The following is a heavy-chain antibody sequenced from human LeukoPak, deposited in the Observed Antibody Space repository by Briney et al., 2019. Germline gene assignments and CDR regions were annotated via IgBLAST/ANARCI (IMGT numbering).Heavy chain of an antibody. J-gene: IGHJ4*02. V-gene: IGHV1-18*01. CDR2: ISAYNGNT. CDR1: GYILSRYA. CDR3: ARDLGTAMVTGDY. D-gene: IGHD5-18*01. Sequence: ASVKVSCKASGYILSRYAMNWVRQAPGQGLEWMGWISAYNGNTNYAQKLQGRVTMTTDTSTSTAYMELRSLRSDDTAVYYCARDLGTAMVTGDYWGQGTLVTVSS.